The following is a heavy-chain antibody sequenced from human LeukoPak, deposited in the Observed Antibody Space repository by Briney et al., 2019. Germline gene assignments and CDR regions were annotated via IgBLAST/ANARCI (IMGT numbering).Heavy chain of an antibody. CDR2: MNPNSGNT. CDR3: AKEDRRGRHFDY. Sequence: ASVKVSCKASGYTFTSYDINWVRQATGQGLEWMGWMNPNSGNTGYAQKFQGRVTMTRNTSISTAYMELSSLRAEDTALYYCAKEDRRGRHFDYWGQGTLVTVSS. CDR1: GYTFTSYD. J-gene: IGHJ4*02. V-gene: IGHV1-8*01. D-gene: IGHD3-16*01.